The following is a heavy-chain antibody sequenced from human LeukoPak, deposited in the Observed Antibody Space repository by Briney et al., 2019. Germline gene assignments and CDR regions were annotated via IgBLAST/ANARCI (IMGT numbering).Heavy chain of an antibody. Sequence: SKTPSLTCTVSGGSISSGGYYWSWIRQHPGKGLGWIGYIYYSGSTYYNPSLKSRVTISVDTSKNQFSLKLSSVTAADTAVYYCARHRITMVRGVIPYYFDYWGQGTLITVSS. CDR2: IYYSGST. J-gene: IGHJ4*02. V-gene: IGHV4-31*03. CDR1: GGSISSGGYY. CDR3: ARHRITMVRGVIPYYFDY. D-gene: IGHD3-10*01.